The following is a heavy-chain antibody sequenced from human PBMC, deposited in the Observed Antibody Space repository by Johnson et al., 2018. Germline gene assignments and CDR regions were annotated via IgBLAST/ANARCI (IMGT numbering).Heavy chain of an antibody. V-gene: IGHV5-51*01. J-gene: IGHJ3*02. CDR2: IYPGDSDT. CDR1: GYSFTSYW. CDR3: ARRRHYDSSGYYYLDAFDI. Sequence: EVQLVESGAEVKKPGESLKISCKGSGYSFTSYWIGWVRQMPGKGLEWMGIIYPGDSDTRYSPSVQGQVTISADKSISPAYLQWSSLKASDTAMYYCARRRHYDSSGYYYLDAFDIWGQGTMVTVSS. D-gene: IGHD3-22*01.